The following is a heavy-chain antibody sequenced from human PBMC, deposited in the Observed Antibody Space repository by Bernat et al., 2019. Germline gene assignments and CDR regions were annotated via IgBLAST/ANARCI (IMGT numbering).Heavy chain of an antibody. CDR1: GFTFSSYW. J-gene: IGHJ4*02. CDR3: TKISWVLDN. V-gene: IGHV3-7*03. D-gene: IGHD1-1*01. Sequence: EVQLVESGGGLVQPGGSLRLSCAASGFTFSSYWMSWVRQAPGKGLEWVANIKEDGSEKNYVDSVKGRFTISRDNAKNSVYLQMNSLRAEDTAVYYCTKISWVLDNWGQGTLVTVSS. CDR2: IKEDGSEK.